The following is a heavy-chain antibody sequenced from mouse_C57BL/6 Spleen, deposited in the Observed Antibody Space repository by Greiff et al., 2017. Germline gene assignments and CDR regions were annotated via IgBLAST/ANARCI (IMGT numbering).Heavy chain of an antibody. CDR3: ARAYYYGSEGYAMDY. Sequence: EVQLQESGGGLVKPGGSLKLSCAASGFTFSSYAMSWVRQTPEKRLEWVATISDGGSYTYYPDNVKGRFTISRDNAKNNLYLQMSHLKSEDTAMYYCARAYYYGSEGYAMDYWGQGTSVTVSS. D-gene: IGHD1-1*01. J-gene: IGHJ4*01. CDR2: ISDGGSYT. V-gene: IGHV5-4*01. CDR1: GFTFSSYA.